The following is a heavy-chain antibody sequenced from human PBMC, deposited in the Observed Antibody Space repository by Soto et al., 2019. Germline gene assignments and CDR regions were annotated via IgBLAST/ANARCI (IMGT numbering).Heavy chain of an antibody. J-gene: IGHJ4*03. V-gene: IGHV4-39*01. D-gene: IGHD3-9*01. CDR2: IYYSGST. CDR3: ARMYYDILTGYLYYFDY. CDR1: GGSISSSSYY. Sequence: SETLSLTCTVSGGSISSSSYYWGWIRQPPGKGLEWIGSIYYSGSTYYNPSLKSRVTISVDTSKHQFSLKLSSVTAADTAVYYCARMYYDILTGYLYYFDYWGHGTLVTVSS.